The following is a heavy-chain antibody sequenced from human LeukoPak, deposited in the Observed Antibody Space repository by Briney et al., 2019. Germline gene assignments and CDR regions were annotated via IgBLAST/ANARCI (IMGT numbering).Heavy chain of an antibody. CDR2: ISYDGSNK. V-gene: IGHV3-30*18. J-gene: IGHJ6*03. Sequence: GGSLRLSCAASGFTFSSFGMHWVRQAPGKGLEWVAVISYDGSNKYYVDSVKGRFTISRDNSKNTLYLQINSLRAEDTAVYYCAKVGDLIATIYYYYYMDVWGKGTTVTVSS. CDR1: GFTFSSFG. D-gene: IGHD3-22*01. CDR3: AKVGDLIATIYYYYYMDV.